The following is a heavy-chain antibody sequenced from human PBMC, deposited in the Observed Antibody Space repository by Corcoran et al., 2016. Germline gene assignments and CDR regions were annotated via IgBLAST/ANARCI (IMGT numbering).Heavy chain of an antibody. J-gene: IGHJ6*02. D-gene: IGHD3-16*01. CDR3: KGEHNVYYGTDV. CDR2: IKSHGSGGTT. CDR1: GFTFTDAW. V-gene: IGHV3-15*01. Sequence: EVQLVVSGGGLAKPGESLRLSCVASGFTFTDAWMSWVRQAPGKGLEWVGRIKSHGSGGTTDYAAPVKDRFTISRDDSRNTVFLQMDSLKSDDTSVYYWKGEHNVYYGTDVWVQGTTVTVSS.